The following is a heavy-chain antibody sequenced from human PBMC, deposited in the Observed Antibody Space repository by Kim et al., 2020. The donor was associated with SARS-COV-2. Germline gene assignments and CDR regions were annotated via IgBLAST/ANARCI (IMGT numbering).Heavy chain of an antibody. CDR3: ARDRSSSWYHHY. CDR1: GFTFSSYS. V-gene: IGHV3-21*01. D-gene: IGHD6-13*01. CDR2: ISSSSSYI. Sequence: GGSLRLSCAASGFTFSSYSMNWVRQAPGKGLEWVSSISSSSSYIYYADSVKGRFTISRDNPKNSLYLQMNSLRAEDTAVYYCARDRSSSWYHHYWGQGTLVTVSS. J-gene: IGHJ4*02.